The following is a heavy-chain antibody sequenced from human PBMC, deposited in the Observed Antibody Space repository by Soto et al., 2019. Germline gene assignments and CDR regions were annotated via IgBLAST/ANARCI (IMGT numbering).Heavy chain of an antibody. CDR2: IYSGGST. V-gene: IGHV3-53*01. CDR1: GFTVSSNY. CDR3: ASTQVYGMDV. J-gene: IGHJ6*02. Sequence: GGSLRLSCAASGFTVSSNYMSWVRQAPGKGLEWVSVIYSGGSTYYAVSVKGRFTISRDNSKNTLHLHMNSLRAEAAAVYYCASTQVYGMDVWGQGTTVTVSS.